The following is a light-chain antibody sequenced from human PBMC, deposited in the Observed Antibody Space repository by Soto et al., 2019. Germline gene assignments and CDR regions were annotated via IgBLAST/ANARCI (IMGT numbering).Light chain of an antibody. CDR1: QSVSSSH. CDR3: QRYGSSGT. Sequence: EIVLTQSPGTLSLSPGERATLSCMASQSVSSSHLAWYQHKPGQAPRLLIYAASSRAAGSPDRFSGGGSGTDFTLTISRLEPEDFAVYYCQRYGSSGTFGQGTKVDIK. CDR2: AAS. J-gene: IGKJ1*01. V-gene: IGKV3-20*01.